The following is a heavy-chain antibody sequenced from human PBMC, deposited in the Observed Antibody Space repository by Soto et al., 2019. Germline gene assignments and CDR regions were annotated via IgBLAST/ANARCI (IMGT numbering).Heavy chain of an antibody. Sequence: SVKVSCKASGGTFSSYAISWVRQAPGQGLEWMGGIIPIFGTANYAQKFQGRVTITADESTSTAYMELSSLRSEDTAVYYCARIRRTYSSSWYNWFDPWGQGTLVTVSS. CDR1: GGTFSSYA. CDR3: ARIRRTYSSSWYNWFDP. V-gene: IGHV1-69*13. CDR2: IIPIFGTA. J-gene: IGHJ5*02. D-gene: IGHD6-13*01.